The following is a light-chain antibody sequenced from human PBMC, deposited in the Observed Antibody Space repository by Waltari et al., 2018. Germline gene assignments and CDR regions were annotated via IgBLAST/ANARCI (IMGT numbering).Light chain of an antibody. Sequence: QSVLTQPPSASGTPGQRVTIPCSGGPANIGGHPVHWYSPLPGKAPALVIYTNHHRPSGVPDRCSGFKSGTSASLAISGLQSEDEADYYCATWDDSLKAVVFGGGTKLAVL. CDR3: ATWDDSLKAVV. J-gene: IGLJ2*01. CDR1: PANIGGHP. CDR2: TNH. V-gene: IGLV1-44*01.